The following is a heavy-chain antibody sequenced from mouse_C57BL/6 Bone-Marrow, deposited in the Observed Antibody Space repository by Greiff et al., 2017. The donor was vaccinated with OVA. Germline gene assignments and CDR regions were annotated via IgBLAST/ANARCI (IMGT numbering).Heavy chain of an antibody. CDR1: GYTFTDYY. V-gene: IGHV1-26*01. Sequence: VQLKQSGPELVKPGASVKISCKASGYTFTDYYMNWVKQSHGKSLEWIGDINPNNGGTSYNQKFKGKATLTVDKSSSTAYMELRSLTSEDSAVYYCARVLRGYFDVWGTGTTVTVSS. CDR3: ARVLRGYFDV. J-gene: IGHJ1*03. CDR2: INPNNGGT. D-gene: IGHD1-1*01.